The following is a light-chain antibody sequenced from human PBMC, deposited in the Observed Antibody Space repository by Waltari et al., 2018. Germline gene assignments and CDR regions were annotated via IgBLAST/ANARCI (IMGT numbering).Light chain of an antibody. V-gene: IGLV2-23*01. J-gene: IGLJ3*02. CDR2: EGN. CDR1: SSDVGSYNL. Sequence: QSALTQPASVSGSPGQSITISCTGTSSDVGSYNLVSWYQQYPGQAPKLMIYEGNKRPSGISNRFSGSKSGNTASLTIPGLQTEDEADYYCCSYAGSSTWVFGGGTKLTVL. CDR3: CSYAGSSTWV.